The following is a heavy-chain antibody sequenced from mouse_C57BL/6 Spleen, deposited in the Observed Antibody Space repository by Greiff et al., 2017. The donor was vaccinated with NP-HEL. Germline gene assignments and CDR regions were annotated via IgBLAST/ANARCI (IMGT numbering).Heavy chain of an antibody. V-gene: IGHV5-17*01. CDR1: GFTFSDYG. J-gene: IGHJ4*01. D-gene: IGHD1-1*01. CDR2: ISSGSSTI. Sequence: EVKVEESGGGLVKPGGSLKLSCAASGFTFSDYGMHWVRQAPEKGLEWVAYISSGSSTIYYADTVKGRFTISRDNAKNTLFLQMTSLRSEDTAMYYCARSYDYYAMDYWGQGTSVTVSS. CDR3: ARSYDYYAMDY.